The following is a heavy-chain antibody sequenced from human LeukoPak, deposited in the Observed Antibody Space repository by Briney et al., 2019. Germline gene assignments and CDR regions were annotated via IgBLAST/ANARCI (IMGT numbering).Heavy chain of an antibody. D-gene: IGHD3-10*01. CDR1: GGSISSGGYS. CDR2: IYHSGST. V-gene: IGHV4-30-2*01. Sequence: PSETLSLTCTVSGGSISSGGYSWSWIRQPPGKGLEWIGYIYHSGSTYYNPSLKSRVTISVDRSKNQFSLKLSSVTAADTAVYYCARDSSIYGSGSSNAFDIWGQGTMVTVSS. J-gene: IGHJ3*02. CDR3: ARDSSIYGSGSSNAFDI.